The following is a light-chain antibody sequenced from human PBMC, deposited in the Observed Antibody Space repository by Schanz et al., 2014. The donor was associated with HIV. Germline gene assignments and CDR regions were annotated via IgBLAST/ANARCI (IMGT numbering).Light chain of an antibody. CDR2: SAS. V-gene: IGKV3-15*01. J-gene: IGKJ3*01. CDR3: QQYGVSPFT. Sequence: EIVMTQSPATLSLSPGERATVSCRASQSVSSNLAWYQHKLGQAPRLLIHSASTRVTGIPARFSGSGSGTEFTLTISRLEPEDFAVYYCQQYGVSPFTFGPGTTVDIK. CDR1: QSVSSN.